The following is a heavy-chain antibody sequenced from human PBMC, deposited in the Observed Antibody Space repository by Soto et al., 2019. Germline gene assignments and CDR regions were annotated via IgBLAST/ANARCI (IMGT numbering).Heavy chain of an antibody. V-gene: IGHV3-13*01. CDR3: ARGLHCSGGSCYSVGFGY. CDR2: IGTAGDT. J-gene: IGHJ4*02. CDR1: GFTFSSYD. Sequence: EVQLVESGGGLVQPGGSLRLSCAASGFTFSSYDMHWVRQATGKGLEWVSAIGTAGDTYYPGSVKGRFTISRENAKNSLYLQMNSLRAGDTAVYYCARGLHCSGGSCYSVGFGYWGQGTLGTVSS. D-gene: IGHD2-15*01.